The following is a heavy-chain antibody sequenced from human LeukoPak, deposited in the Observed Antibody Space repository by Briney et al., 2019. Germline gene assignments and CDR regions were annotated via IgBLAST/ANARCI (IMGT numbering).Heavy chain of an antibody. Sequence: PGGSLRLSCAASGFTVSSNYMSWVRQAPGTGLEWVSIIYSGGNTYYADSVKGRFTISRDNFKNTLFLQMNSLRAEEDTAVYYCARVGPHYGMDVWGQGTTVTVSS. CDR2: IYSGGNT. J-gene: IGHJ6*02. CDR3: ARVGPHYGMDV. CDR1: GFTVSSNY. V-gene: IGHV3-53*01.